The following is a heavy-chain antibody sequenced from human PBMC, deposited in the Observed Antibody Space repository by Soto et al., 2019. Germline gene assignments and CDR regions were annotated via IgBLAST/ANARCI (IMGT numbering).Heavy chain of an antibody. Sequence: SETLSLTFTVSGASFSGFYWRWIRKSAGKGLEWIGRIYATGTTYYNPPLTSRVMMSVDTSTKQVSLKLSSVTDADKDVYYCGRDGTKTLRDWCDPWGQGISVTVS. CDR1: GASFSGFY. D-gene: IGHD1-1*01. CDR3: GRDGTKTLRDWCDP. J-gene: IGHJ5*02. V-gene: IGHV4-4*07. CDR2: IYATGTT.